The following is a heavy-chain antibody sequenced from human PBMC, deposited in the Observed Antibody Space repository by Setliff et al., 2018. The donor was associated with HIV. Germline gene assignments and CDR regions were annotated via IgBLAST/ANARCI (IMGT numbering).Heavy chain of an antibody. CDR2: IYPEDSNI. V-gene: IGHV5-51*01. Sequence: GESLKISCKAVDYTFTTYWIGWVRQMPGEGLEWMGIIYPEDSNIRYNPSFQNQVTISADKSISTAYLQVHNLKASDTATYYCARRDGRSMNAFEIWGPGTMVTVSS. CDR1: DYTFTTYW. CDR3: ARRDGRSMNAFEI. D-gene: IGHD6-13*01. J-gene: IGHJ3*02.